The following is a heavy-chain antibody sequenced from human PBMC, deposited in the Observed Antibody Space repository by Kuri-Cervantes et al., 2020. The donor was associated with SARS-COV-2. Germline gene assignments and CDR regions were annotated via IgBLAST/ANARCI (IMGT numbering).Heavy chain of an antibody. CDR3: ARSISGSYVYYYYGMDV. D-gene: IGHD1-26*01. CDR1: GFIFSHYD. CDR2: ISGSYTT. V-gene: IGHV3-23*01. J-gene: IGHJ6*02. Sequence: GESLKISCVGSGFIFSHYDFRWVRQAPGMGLEWVASISGSYTTYYVDSVKGRFTTSRDNSKNTVYLQMNSLRVDDTAVYYCARSISGSYVYYYYGMDVWGQGTTVTVSS.